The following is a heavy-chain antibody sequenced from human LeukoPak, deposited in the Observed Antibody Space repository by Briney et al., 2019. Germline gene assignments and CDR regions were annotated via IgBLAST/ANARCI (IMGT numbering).Heavy chain of an antibody. J-gene: IGHJ4*02. CDR3: ARDLWGSKGYFDY. V-gene: IGHV3-33*01. D-gene: IGHD7-27*01. CDR1: GFTFSSYG. Sequence: GRSLRLSCAASGFTFSSYGMHWVRQAPGKGLEWVAVIWYDGSNKYYADSVKGRFTISRDNSKNTLYLQMNSLRAEDTAVYCCARDLWGSKGYFDYWGQGTLVTVSS. CDR2: IWYDGSNK.